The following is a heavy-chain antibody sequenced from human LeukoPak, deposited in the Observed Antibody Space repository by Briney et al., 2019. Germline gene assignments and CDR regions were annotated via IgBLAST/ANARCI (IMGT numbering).Heavy chain of an antibody. D-gene: IGHD2-2*01. Sequence: GGSLRLSCAASGFTFSSYWMSWVRQAPGQGLGWVANIKQDGSEKFYVDSVKGRFTISRDNAKNSLYLQMNSLRAEDTGVDYCASSSQYQLLSFYWGQGTLVAVSS. V-gene: IGHV3-7*01. CDR1: GFTFSSYW. J-gene: IGHJ4*02. CDR2: IKQDGSEK. CDR3: ASSSQYQLLSFY.